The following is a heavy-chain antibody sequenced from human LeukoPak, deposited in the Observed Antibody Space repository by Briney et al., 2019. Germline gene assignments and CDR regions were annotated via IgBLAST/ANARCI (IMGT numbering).Heavy chain of an antibody. J-gene: IGHJ3*02. CDR3: ASYCSSTSCSGGSDAFDI. CDR2: ISAYNGNT. Sequence: ASVKVSCKASGYTFTSYGISWVRQAPGQGLEWMGWISAYNGNTNYAQKLQGRVTMTTDTSTSTAYMELSSLRSEDTAVYYCASYCSSTSCSGGSDAFDIWGQGTMVTVSS. D-gene: IGHD2-2*01. V-gene: IGHV1-18*01. CDR1: GYTFTSYG.